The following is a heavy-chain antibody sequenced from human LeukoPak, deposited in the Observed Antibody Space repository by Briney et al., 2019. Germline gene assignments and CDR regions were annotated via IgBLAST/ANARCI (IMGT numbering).Heavy chain of an antibody. D-gene: IGHD6-13*01. Sequence: GGSLRLSCAASGFPFSPYWMHWVRQAPGKGLVWVSRINNDGSSAMYADSVKGRFTISRDNARNTLYLQMNSLRDDDTAVYYCARDYNSSPDYWGQGTLVTVSS. CDR3: ARDYNSSPDY. CDR2: INNDGSSA. V-gene: IGHV3-74*03. J-gene: IGHJ4*02. CDR1: GFPFSPYW.